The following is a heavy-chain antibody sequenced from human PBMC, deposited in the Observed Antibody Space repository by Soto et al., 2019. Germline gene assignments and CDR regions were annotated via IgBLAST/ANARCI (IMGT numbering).Heavy chain of an antibody. Sequence: GGSLRLSCAASGFTFSSYEMNWVRQAPGKGLEWVSYISSSGSTIYYADSVKGRFTISRDNAKNSLYLQMNSLRAEDTAVYYCARVTRDCGGDCYRWFDPWGQGTPVTVSS. CDR2: ISSSGSTI. J-gene: IGHJ5*02. CDR1: GFTFSSYE. V-gene: IGHV3-48*03. D-gene: IGHD2-21*02. CDR3: ARVTRDCGGDCYRWFDP.